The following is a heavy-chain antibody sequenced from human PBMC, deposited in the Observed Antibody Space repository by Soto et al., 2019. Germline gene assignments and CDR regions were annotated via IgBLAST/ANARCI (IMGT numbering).Heavy chain of an antibody. V-gene: IGHV3-33*01. Sequence: QVQLVESGGGVVQPGRSLRLSCAASGFTFSSYGMHWVRQAPGKGLEWVAVIWYDGSNKYYADSVKGRFTISRDNSKNTVYLQMNSLRAEDTAVYYCARGILESSGDYYEFSYDDAFDIWGQGTMVTVSS. CDR2: IWYDGSNK. CDR1: GFTFSSYG. CDR3: ARGILESSGDYYEFSYDDAFDI. D-gene: IGHD3-22*01. J-gene: IGHJ3*02.